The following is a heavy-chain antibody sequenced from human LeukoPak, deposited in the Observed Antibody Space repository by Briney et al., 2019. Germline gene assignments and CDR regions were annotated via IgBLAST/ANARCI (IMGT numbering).Heavy chain of an antibody. CDR1: GYTLTELS. CDR2: FDPEDGET. CDR3: ALSWVCSSTSCYPNMDV. J-gene: IGHJ6*03. V-gene: IGHV1-24*01. D-gene: IGHD2-2*01. Sequence: ASVKVSCKVSGYTLTELSMHWVRQAPGKGLEWMGGFDPEDGETIYAQKFQGRVTMTRNTSISTAYMELSSLRSEDTAVYYCALSWVCSSTSCYPNMDVWGKGTTVTISS.